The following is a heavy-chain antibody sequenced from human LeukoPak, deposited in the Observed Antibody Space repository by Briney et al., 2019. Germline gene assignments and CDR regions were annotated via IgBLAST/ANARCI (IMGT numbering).Heavy chain of an antibody. CDR1: GYRFNAYW. V-gene: IGHV5-51*01. D-gene: IGHD3-22*01. Sequence: GESLKISCKGPGYRFNAYWIAWVRQMPGKGLEWMGIIYPDDSDTRYSPSLQGQVTISADKSVRTAYLQWSSLKASDTAMYYCARPNITSYYDSRGYDAFDVWGQGTMVTVSS. CDR2: IYPDDSDT. J-gene: IGHJ3*01. CDR3: ARPNITSYYDSRGYDAFDV.